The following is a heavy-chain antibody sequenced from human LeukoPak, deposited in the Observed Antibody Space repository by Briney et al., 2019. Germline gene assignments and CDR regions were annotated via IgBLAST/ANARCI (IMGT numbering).Heavy chain of an antibody. D-gene: IGHD1-14*01. CDR3: ARGGTRRPSPYDY. CDR1: GFTFSSYW. Sequence: GGSLRLSCAASGFTFSSYWMSWVRQAPGKGLEWVANIKQDGSERNYVGSVKGRFTLSRDNTKNSVYLQMNSLRADDTAKYYCARGGTRRPSPYDYWGQGTLVTVSS. V-gene: IGHV3-7*03. J-gene: IGHJ4*02. CDR2: IKQDGSER.